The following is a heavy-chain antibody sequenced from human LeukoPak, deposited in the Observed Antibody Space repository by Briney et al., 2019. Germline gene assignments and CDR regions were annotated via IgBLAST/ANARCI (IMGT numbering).Heavy chain of an antibody. V-gene: IGHV4-59*12. CDR3: ARRLKALVGATFFRYNWFDP. J-gene: IGHJ5*02. CDR2: IYYSGST. Sequence: SETLSLTCTVSGGSISSYYWSWIRQPPGKGLEWIGYIYYSGSTNYNPSLKSRVTISVDTSKNQFSLKLSSVTAADTAVYYCARRLKALVGATFFRYNWFDPWGQGTLVTVSS. D-gene: IGHD1-26*01. CDR1: GGSISSYY.